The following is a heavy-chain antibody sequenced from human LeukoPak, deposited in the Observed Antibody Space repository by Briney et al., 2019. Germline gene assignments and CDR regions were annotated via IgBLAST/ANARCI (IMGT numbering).Heavy chain of an antibody. CDR2: IVVGSDYA. D-gene: IGHD1-26*01. V-gene: IGHV1-58*02. CDR1: GFTFSSSA. J-gene: IGHJ5*02. Sequence: GASVKVSCKASGFTFSSSAMHWVRQARGQRLEWIGWIVVGSDYANIAEKFGERVTITRDMSTSTAYMDLYSLRSEDTAVYYCAAVDFDIVGATTWGQGTLVTVSS. CDR3: AAVDFDIVGATT.